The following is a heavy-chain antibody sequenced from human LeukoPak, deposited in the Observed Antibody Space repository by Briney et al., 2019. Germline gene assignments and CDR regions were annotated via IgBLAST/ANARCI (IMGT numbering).Heavy chain of an antibody. CDR1: GGSFSGYY. J-gene: IGHJ4*02. V-gene: IGHV4-34*01. D-gene: IGHD3-3*01. CDR2: INHSGST. CDR3: ARIVPDFWSGYYTEYYFDY. Sequence: SETLSLTCAVYGGSFSGYYWSWIRQPPGKGLEWIGEINHSGSTNYNPSLKSRVTISIDTSKNQFSLKLSSVTAANTAVYYCARIVPDFWSGYYTEYYFDYWGQGTLVTVSS.